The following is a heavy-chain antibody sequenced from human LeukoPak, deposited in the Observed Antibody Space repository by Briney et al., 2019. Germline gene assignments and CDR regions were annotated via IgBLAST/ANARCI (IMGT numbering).Heavy chain of an antibody. CDR3: AKDIADSSSWSFEYFQH. V-gene: IGHV3-9*01. CDR2: ISWNSGSI. Sequence: GGSLRLSCAASGFTFDDYAKHWVRQAPGKGLEWVSGISWNSGSIGYADSVKGRFAISRDNAKNSLYLQMNSLRAEDTALYYCAKDIADSSSWSFEYFQHWGQGTLVTVSS. J-gene: IGHJ1*01. CDR1: GFTFDDYA. D-gene: IGHD6-13*01.